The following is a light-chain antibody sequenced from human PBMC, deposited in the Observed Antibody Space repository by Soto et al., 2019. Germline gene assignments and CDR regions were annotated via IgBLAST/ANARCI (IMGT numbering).Light chain of an antibody. CDR1: SSDVGGYNY. J-gene: IGLJ1*01. V-gene: IGLV2-8*01. CDR2: EVF. CDR3: RSYAGSKKPFV. Sequence: QSVLTQPPSASGSPGQSVTISCTGTSSDVGGYNYVSWYQQHPGKAPKLMIHEVFKRPSGVPDRFSGSKSGNTASLTVSGLPAGDEGDYYCRSYAGSKKPFVFGTGTKLTVL.